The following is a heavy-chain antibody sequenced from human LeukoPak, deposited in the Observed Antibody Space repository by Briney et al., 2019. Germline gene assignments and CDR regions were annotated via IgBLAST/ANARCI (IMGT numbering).Heavy chain of an antibody. CDR1: GFTFNSNG. CDR2: IGGIGGAT. V-gene: IGHV3-23*01. J-gene: IGHJ4*02. Sequence: GGSLRLSCAASGFTFNSNGMSWVRQAPGKGLEWVSTIGGIGGATYYADSMKGRFTISRDNSKNTVYLQMNSLRVDDTAVYYCAKDVRLYYFDYWGQGTLVTVSS. CDR3: AKDVRLYYFDY.